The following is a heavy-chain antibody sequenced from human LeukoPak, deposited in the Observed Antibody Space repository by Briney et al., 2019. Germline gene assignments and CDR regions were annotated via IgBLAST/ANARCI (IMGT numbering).Heavy chain of an antibody. J-gene: IGHJ4*02. Sequence: GGSLRLSCEASGFKFSDYFMSWIRQFPGKGLEWIAFINGPSTNIDYADSVRGRFIISRDNGKNSLYLHMHSLRTEDTAVYYCATSRVYDYWGQGALVTVSS. CDR3: ATSRVYDY. CDR2: INGPSTNI. D-gene: IGHD2-8*01. V-gene: IGHV3-11*04. CDR1: GFKFSDYF.